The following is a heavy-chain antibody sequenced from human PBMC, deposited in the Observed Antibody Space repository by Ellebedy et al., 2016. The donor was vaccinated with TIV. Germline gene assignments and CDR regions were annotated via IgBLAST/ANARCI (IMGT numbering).Heavy chain of an antibody. CDR2: INPNSGGT. CDR3: ARDGWETGASKTFDY. J-gene: IGHJ4*02. Sequence: AASVKVSCKASGYTFTGYYMHWVRQAPGQGLEWMGWINPNSGGTNYAQKFQGRVTITRDTSASTVYMELSSLKSEDTAVYYCARDGWETGASKTFDYWGQGTLVTVSS. D-gene: IGHD2-8*02. CDR1: GYTFTGYY. V-gene: IGHV1-2*02.